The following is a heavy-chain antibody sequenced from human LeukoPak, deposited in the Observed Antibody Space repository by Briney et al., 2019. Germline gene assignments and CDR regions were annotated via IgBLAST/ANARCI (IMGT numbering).Heavy chain of an antibody. J-gene: IGHJ6*03. Sequence: PSETLSLTCTVSGGSIRSGSYYWSWIRQPPGKGLEWIGYMYYSGSTNYNPSLKSRVTISVDMSKNQVSLKLSSVTAADTAVYYCARDRVGQQLVGRKYYYYYMDVWGKGTTVTISS. V-gene: IGHV4-61*01. CDR2: MYYSGST. D-gene: IGHD6-13*01. CDR1: GGSIRSGSYY. CDR3: ARDRVGQQLVGRKYYYYYMDV.